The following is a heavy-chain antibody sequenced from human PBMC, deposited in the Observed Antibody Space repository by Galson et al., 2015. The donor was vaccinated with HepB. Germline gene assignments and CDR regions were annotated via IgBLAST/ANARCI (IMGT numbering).Heavy chain of an antibody. V-gene: IGHV3-30*04. CDR3: AREGGKTVGALGGHYFDY. Sequence: SLRLSCAASGFTFSSYAMHWVRQAPGKGLEWVAVISYDGSNKYYADSVKGRFTISRDNSKNTLYLQMNSLRAEDTAVYYCAREGGKTVGALGGHYFDYWGQGTLVTVSS. CDR1: GFTFSSYA. CDR2: ISYDGSNK. D-gene: IGHD1-26*01. J-gene: IGHJ4*02.